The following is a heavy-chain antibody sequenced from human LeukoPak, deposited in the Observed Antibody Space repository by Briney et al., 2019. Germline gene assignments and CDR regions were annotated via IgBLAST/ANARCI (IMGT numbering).Heavy chain of an antibody. J-gene: IGHJ4*02. CDR3: AREGKYTSTWPVDH. D-gene: IGHD6-19*01. Sequence: GGSLRLSCAASGFSFSSYAMHWVRQAPGKGLERVAFISYDGNDKYYADSVKGRFTISRDNSKKTLSVQMNSLRVEDTALYYCAREGKYTSTWPVDHWGQGTLVTVSS. CDR1: GFSFSSYA. V-gene: IGHV3-30*04. CDR2: ISYDGNDK.